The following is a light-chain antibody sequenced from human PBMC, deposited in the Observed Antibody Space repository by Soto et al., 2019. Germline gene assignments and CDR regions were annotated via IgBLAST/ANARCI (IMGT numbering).Light chain of an antibody. CDR3: QQRSNWPPYT. J-gene: IGKJ2*01. V-gene: IGKV3-11*01. CDR1: QSVSSY. Sequence: EIVLTQSPATLSLSPGERATLSCRASQSVSSYLAWYQQKPGQAPRLLIYDASNRATGIQARFSGSGSGTDFTLTISSLEPEDFAVYYCQQRSNWPPYTFGQGTKLELK. CDR2: DAS.